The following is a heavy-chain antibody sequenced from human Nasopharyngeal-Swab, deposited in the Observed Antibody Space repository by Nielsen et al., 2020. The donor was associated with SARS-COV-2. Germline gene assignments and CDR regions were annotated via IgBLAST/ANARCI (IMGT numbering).Heavy chain of an antibody. CDR2: MNPNSGNT. D-gene: IGHD3-16*01. Sequence: WVRQAPGQGLEWMGWMNPNSGNTGYAQKFQGRVTMTRNTSISTAYMELSSLRSEDTAVYYCARVGGVCWGQGTLVTVSS. V-gene: IGHV1-8*01. CDR3: ARVGGVC. J-gene: IGHJ4*02.